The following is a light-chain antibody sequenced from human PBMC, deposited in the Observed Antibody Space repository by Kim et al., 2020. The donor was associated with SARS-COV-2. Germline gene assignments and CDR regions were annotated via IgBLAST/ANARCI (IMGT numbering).Light chain of an antibody. CDR1: QTINSL. Sequence: SRSFGDRVTRTCRASQTINSLLAWYQQKPGKAPKLRFYDANILNSGVPSRFRGRGSGTEFALTINSVRSDDFATYYCQQFNSYSYSFGQGTKLGI. CDR3: QQFNSYSYS. J-gene: IGKJ2*01. V-gene: IGKV1-5*01. CDR2: DAN.